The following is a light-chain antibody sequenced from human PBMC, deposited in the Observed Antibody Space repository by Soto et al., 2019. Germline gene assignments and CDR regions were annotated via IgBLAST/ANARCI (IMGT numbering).Light chain of an antibody. J-gene: IGLJ1*01. CDR3: QSYDSSLSGYV. Sequence: QSVLTQPPSVSGAPGQKVTISCTGSSSNIGAGYDVNWYHQLPGTAPKLLIHGNSNRPSGVPDRFSGSKSGTSASLAITGLQAEYEADYFCQSYDSSLSGYVFGTGTKLTVL. CDR2: GNS. V-gene: IGLV1-40*01. CDR1: SSNIGAGYD.